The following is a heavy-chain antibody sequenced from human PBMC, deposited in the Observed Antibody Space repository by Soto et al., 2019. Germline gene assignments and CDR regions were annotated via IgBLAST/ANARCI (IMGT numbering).Heavy chain of an antibody. V-gene: IGHV1-3*01. D-gene: IGHD4-4*01. CDR2: INAGNGNT. CDR3: ARDLTVTLRIPGLAY. J-gene: IGHJ4*02. CDR1: GYTFTKYV. Sequence: GASVKVSCKASGYTFTKYVIHWVRQAPGQRLEWMGWINAGNGNTKYSQKFQVRAIITRDTSARTAYMELSSLRSDDTAVYYCARDLTVTLRIPGLAYSGQGTPVTVSS.